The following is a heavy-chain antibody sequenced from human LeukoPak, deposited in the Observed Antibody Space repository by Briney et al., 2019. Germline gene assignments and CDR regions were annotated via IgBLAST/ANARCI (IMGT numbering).Heavy chain of an antibody. CDR1: GGSISSYY. Sequence: KSSETLSLTCTVSGGSISSYYWSWIRQPPGKGREWIGYIYYSGSTNYNPSLKSRVTISVDTSKNQFSLKLSSVTAADTAVYYCARDVYPGDAFDIWGQGTMVTVSS. J-gene: IGHJ3*02. CDR2: IYYSGST. CDR3: ARDVYPGDAFDI. V-gene: IGHV4-59*01.